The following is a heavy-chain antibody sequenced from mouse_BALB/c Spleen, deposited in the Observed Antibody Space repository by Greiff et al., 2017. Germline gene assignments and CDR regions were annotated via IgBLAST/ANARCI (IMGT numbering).Heavy chain of an antibody. V-gene: IGHV14-1*02. D-gene: IGHD2-3*01. CDR2: IDPENGNT. CDR1: GYNINDYY. J-gene: IGHJ3*01. CDR3: AGPCVDGYYVWFAY. Sequence: VQLQQSGAELVMPGASVKLSCKASGYNINDYYMHWVKQRPEQGLEWIGWIDPENGNTIYDPKFQGKASITADTSSNTAYLQLSSLTSEDTAVYYYAGPCVDGYYVWFAYWGQGTLVTVSA.